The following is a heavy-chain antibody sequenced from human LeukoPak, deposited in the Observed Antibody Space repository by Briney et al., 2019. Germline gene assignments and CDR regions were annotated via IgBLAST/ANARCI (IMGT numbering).Heavy chain of an antibody. V-gene: IGHV4-39*07. CDR1: GGSISSSSYY. D-gene: IGHD1-14*01. CDR2: INHSGST. Sequence: SETLSLTCTVSGGSISSSSYYWGWIRQPPGKGLEWIGEINHSGSTNYNPSLKSRVTISVDTSKNQFSLKLSSVTAADTAVYYCAREGQPGGYYYYYMDVWGKGTTVTVSS. CDR3: AREGQPGGYYYYYMDV. J-gene: IGHJ6*03.